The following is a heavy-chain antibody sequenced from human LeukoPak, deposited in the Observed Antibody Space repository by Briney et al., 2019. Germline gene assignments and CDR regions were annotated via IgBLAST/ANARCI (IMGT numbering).Heavy chain of an antibody. Sequence: ASVKVSCKASGYTFTGYYIHWVRQAPGQGVEWMGWINPNSGGTNYAQNFQGGVTMTRDTSISTAYMELSRLRSDDTAVYYCARGCSSTRCYFAVGNYWGQGTLVTVSS. CDR1: GYTFTGYY. CDR3: ARGCSSTRCYFAVGNY. J-gene: IGHJ4*02. V-gene: IGHV1-2*02. D-gene: IGHD2-2*01. CDR2: INPNSGGT.